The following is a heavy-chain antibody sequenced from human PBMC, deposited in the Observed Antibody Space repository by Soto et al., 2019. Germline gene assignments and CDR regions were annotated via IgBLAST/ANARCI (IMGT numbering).Heavy chain of an antibody. V-gene: IGHV1-8*01. J-gene: IGHJ4*02. D-gene: IGHD5-18*01. CDR1: GYTFNSYD. CDR3: ARDHVDTPMTNFDY. CDR2: MNPNSGNT. Sequence: GASVKVSCKASGYTFNSYDINWVRQATGQGLEWMGWMNPNSGNTDYAQKFQGRVTLTRDTSTSIVYMELSSLRSEDTAIYYCARDHVDTPMTNFDYWGQGTLVTVSS.